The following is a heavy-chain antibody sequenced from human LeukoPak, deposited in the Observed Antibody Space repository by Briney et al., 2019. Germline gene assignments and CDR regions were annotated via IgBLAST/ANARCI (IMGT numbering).Heavy chain of an antibody. D-gene: IGHD1-26*01. CDR1: GGSISSYY. J-gene: IGHJ4*02. CDR2: IYYSGST. CDR3: ARLASGSYGPLTPFDY. V-gene: IGHV4-59*08. Sequence: SETLSLTCSVSGGSISSYYWSWIRQPPGKGLEWIGDIYYSGSTNYNPSLRSRVTISVDTSKNQFSLRLSSVTAADTAVYYSARLASGSYGPLTPFDYWGQGTLVTVSS.